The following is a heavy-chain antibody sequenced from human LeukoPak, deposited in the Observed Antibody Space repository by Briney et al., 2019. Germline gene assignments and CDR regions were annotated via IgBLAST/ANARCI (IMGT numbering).Heavy chain of an antibody. CDR3: ARAAYSGSYHSDY. D-gene: IGHD1-26*01. CDR2: IYYSGST. CDR1: GGSVNSGSYY. Sequence: SETLSLTCTVSGGSVNSGSYYWNWIRQPPGKGLEWIGYIYYSGSTNYNPSLKSRVTISVDTSKDQFSLKLSSVTAADTAVYYCARAAYSGSYHSDYWGQGTLVTVSS. J-gene: IGHJ4*02. V-gene: IGHV4-61*01.